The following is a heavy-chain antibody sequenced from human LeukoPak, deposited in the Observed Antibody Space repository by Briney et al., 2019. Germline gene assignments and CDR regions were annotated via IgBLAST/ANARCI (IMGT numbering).Heavy chain of an antibody. CDR1: GGSFSGYY. CDR3: AREYGYSSSPDAFDI. CDR2: INHSGST. Sequence: SETLSLTCAVYGGSFSGYYWSWIRQPPGKGLEWIGEINHSGSTNYNPSLKSRVTISVDTSKNQFSLKLSSVTAADTAVYYCAREYGYSSSPDAFDIWGQGTMVTVSS. D-gene: IGHD6-6*01. V-gene: IGHV4-34*01. J-gene: IGHJ3*02.